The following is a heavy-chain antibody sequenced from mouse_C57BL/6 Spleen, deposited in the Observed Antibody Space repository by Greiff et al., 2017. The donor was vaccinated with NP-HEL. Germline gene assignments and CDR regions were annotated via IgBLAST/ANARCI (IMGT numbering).Heavy chain of an antibody. J-gene: IGHJ3*01. Sequence: DVMLVESGEGLVKPGGSLKLSCAASGFTFSSYAMSWVRQTPEKRLEWVAYISSGGDYIYYADTVKGRFTISRDNARNTLYLQMSSLKSEDTAMYYCTREGDYRFAYWGQGTLVTVSA. D-gene: IGHD2-12*01. V-gene: IGHV5-9-1*02. CDR2: ISSGGDYI. CDR1: GFTFSSYA. CDR3: TREGDYRFAY.